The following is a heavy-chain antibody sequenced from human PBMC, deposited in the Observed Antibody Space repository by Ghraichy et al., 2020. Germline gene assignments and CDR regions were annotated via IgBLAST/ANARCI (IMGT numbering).Heavy chain of an antibody. Sequence: GESLNISCAASGFTFSRYWIHWVRQAPGKGLVWVSRINSDGSSRSYADSVKGRFTISRDNAKNTLYLQMNSLRAEDTAVYYCATGPSTGIFGVDLDNWFDPWGQGTLVTVSS. CDR3: ATGPSTGIFGVDLDNWFDP. D-gene: IGHD3-3*01. CDR2: INSDGSSR. V-gene: IGHV3-74*01. CDR1: GFTFSRYW. J-gene: IGHJ5*02.